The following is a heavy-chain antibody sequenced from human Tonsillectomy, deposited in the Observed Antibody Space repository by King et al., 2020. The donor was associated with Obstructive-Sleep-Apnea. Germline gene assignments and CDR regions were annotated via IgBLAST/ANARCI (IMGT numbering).Heavy chain of an antibody. V-gene: IGHV3-30*04. J-gene: IGHJ4*02. CDR3: AGAGGWVSLVAPDY. D-gene: IGHD2-15*01. CDR2: ISYDETNK. CDR1: GFSFNSHA. Sequence: VQLVESGGGVVQPGRSLRLSCAASGFSFNSHAMHWVRQAPGKGLEWVAVISYDETNKYYADSMKGRFTISRDNSKNTLYLQMNSLRAEDTAVYYCAGAGGWVSLVAPDYWGQGNLVIVSS.